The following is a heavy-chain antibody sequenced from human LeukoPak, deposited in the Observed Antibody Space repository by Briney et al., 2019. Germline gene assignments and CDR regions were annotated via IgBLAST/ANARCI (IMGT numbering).Heavy chain of an antibody. CDR1: GFTVSSNY. D-gene: IGHD6-13*01. CDR2: IYSGGST. V-gene: IGHV3-53*01. J-gene: IGHJ5*02. Sequence: PGGSLRLSCAASGFTVSSNYMSWVRQAPGKGLEWVSVIYSGGSTYYADSVKGRFTISRDNSKNTLYLQMNSLRAEDTAVYYCARVRDSSSSDWFDPWGQGTLVTVSS. CDR3: ARVRDSSSSDWFDP.